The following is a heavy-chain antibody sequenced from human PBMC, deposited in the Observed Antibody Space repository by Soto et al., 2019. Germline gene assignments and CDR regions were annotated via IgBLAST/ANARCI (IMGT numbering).Heavy chain of an antibody. CDR2: IIPIFGTA. V-gene: IGHV1-69*06. J-gene: IGHJ4*02. CDR1: GGTFSSYA. CDR3: ASRGSSGSYYPFDY. D-gene: IGHD1-26*01. Sequence: SVKVSCKASGGTFSSYAISWVRQAPGQGLEWMGGIIPIFGTANYAQKFQGRVTITADKSTSTAYMELSSLRSEDTAVYYCASRGSSGSYYPFDYWGQGTLVTVYS.